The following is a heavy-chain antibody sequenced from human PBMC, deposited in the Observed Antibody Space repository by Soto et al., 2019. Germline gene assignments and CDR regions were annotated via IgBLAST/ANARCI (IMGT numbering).Heavy chain of an antibody. D-gene: IGHD1-1*01. CDR1: GYTFTSYD. CDR3: ARAVESPADFGY. CDR2: INASNGNT. Sequence: QVQLVQSGAEEKKPGASVKVSCKASGYTFTSYDMHWVRQAPGQRLEWMGWINASNGNTKYSQKFQGRVTITRDTSAITAYMMVRSLISADTAVLYYARAVESPADFGYWGQGTLVTVSS. J-gene: IGHJ4*02. V-gene: IGHV1-3*05.